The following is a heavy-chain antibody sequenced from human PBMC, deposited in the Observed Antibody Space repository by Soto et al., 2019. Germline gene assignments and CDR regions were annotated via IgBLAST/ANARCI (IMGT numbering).Heavy chain of an antibody. J-gene: IGHJ4*02. CDR1: GFSVSSNY. Sequence: EVQLVESGGGLIQPGGSLRLACAASGFSVSSNYMSWVRQAPGKGLEWVSVIYTGGSTHYADSVEGRFTISRDISKNTLYLQMNSLRAEDTAVYYCARDPGSIAVARTIWGQGTLVTVSS. V-gene: IGHV3-53*01. D-gene: IGHD6-19*01. CDR3: ARDPGSIAVARTI. CDR2: IYTGGST.